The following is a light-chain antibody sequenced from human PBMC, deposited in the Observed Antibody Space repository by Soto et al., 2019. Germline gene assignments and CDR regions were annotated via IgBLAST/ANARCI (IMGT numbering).Light chain of an antibody. J-gene: IGKJ2*01. CDR2: DAS. CDR1: QSVSSY. Sequence: EIVLTQSPATLSLSPGERATLSCRASQSVSSYLAWYQQKPGQAPRLLIYDASNRATGTPARFSGSGSGTDFTLNIRSLEPEDFALYYCQQYGSSPPYTSAHRTQVDIK. V-gene: IGKV3-11*01. CDR3: QQYGSSPPYT.